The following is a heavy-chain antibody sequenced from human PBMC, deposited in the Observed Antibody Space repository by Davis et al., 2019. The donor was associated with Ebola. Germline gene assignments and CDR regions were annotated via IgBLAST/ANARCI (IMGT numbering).Heavy chain of an antibody. CDR1: GFTFSSYG. CDR3: ARDSPDYRYYYGMDV. D-gene: IGHD4-11*01. V-gene: IGHV3-33*01. CDR2: IWYDGSNK. J-gene: IGHJ6*02. Sequence: PGGSLRLSCAASGFTFSSYGMHWVRQAPGKGLEWVAVIWYDGSNKYYADSVKGRFTISRDNSKNTLYLQMNSLRAEDTAVYYCARDSPDYRYYYGMDVWGQGTTVTVSS.